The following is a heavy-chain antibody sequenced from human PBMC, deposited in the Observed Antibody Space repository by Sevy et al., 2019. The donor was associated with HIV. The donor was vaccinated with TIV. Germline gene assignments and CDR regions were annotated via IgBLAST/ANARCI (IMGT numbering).Heavy chain of an antibody. Sequence: ASVKVSCKVSRYTLTQLSMNWVRQVPGKGLEWMGSFDPEDDETIYAQKFQGRLTMTEDTSTDTAYMELSSLRSEDTAVSYCATTKDYYENSGDPFDYWGQGTLVTVSS. D-gene: IGHD3-22*01. CDR1: RYTLTQLS. CDR2: FDPEDDET. J-gene: IGHJ4*02. V-gene: IGHV1-24*01. CDR3: ATTKDYYENSGDPFDY.